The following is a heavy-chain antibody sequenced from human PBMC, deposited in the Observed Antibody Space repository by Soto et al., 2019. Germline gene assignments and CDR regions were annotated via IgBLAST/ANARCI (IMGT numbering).Heavy chain of an antibody. V-gene: IGHV4-4*02. Sequence: QVQLQESGPGLVKPSGTLSLTCAVSGGSISSSNWWSWVLQPPATGLEWIGETHHRWTTHYNRSLKSRVTISVDKSKNQCSLQQSSVTAADAALCYCAREGSGTSFFDYLGQGTLVTVSS. CDR3: AREGSGTSFFDY. CDR1: GGSISSSNW. CDR2: THHRWTT. D-gene: IGHD3-10*01. J-gene: IGHJ4*02.